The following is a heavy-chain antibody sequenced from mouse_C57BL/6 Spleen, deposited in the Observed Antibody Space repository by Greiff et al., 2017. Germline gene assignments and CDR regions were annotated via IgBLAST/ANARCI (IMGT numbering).Heavy chain of an antibody. J-gene: IGHJ4*01. D-gene: IGHD1-1*01. CDR2: IDPSDSYT. Sequence: VQLQQPGAELVMPGASVKLSCKASGYTFTSYWMHGVKQRPGQGLEWIGEIDPSDSYTNYNQKFKGKSTLTVDKSSSTAYMQLSSLTSEDSAVYYCARSAGNYAMDYWGQGTSVTVSS. V-gene: IGHV1-69*01. CDR3: ARSAGNYAMDY. CDR1: GYTFTSYW.